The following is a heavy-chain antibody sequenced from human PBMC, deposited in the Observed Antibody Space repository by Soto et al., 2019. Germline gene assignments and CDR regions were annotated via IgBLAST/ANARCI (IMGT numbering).Heavy chain of an antibody. Sequence: GGPLSPSSAASGFTFSSYWMSWVRQAPGQGLEWVANIKQDGSERYYVASVKGRFTISRDNAKNSLYLQMNSLRAEDTAVYYCARKLAVAGLDYWGQGTLVTVSS. J-gene: IGHJ4*02. V-gene: IGHV3-7*02. D-gene: IGHD6-19*01. CDR2: IKQDGSER. CDR1: GFTFSSYW. CDR3: ARKLAVAGLDY.